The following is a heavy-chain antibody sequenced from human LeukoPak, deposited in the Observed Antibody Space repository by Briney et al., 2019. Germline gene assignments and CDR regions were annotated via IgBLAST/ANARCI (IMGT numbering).Heavy chain of an antibody. D-gene: IGHD6-19*01. V-gene: IGHV4-59*01. CDR2: THYSGAT. Sequence: SETLSLTCTVSGGSISSYYWSWLRQPPGKGLEYIGYTHYSGATNYNPSLKSRVTISLDTSGNQFSLKLSSVTAADTAVYYCARSHIAVADLDYWGQGTLVTVSS. J-gene: IGHJ4*02. CDR1: GGSISSYY. CDR3: ARSHIAVADLDY.